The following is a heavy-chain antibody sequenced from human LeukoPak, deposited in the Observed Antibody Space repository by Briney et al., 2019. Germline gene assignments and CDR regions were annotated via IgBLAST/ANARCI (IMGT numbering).Heavy chain of an antibody. D-gene: IGHD4-17*01. CDR2: ISGSGGST. CDR3: AKDLTTVTTQYIDY. V-gene: IGHV3-23*01. Sequence: QSGGSLRLSCAASGFTFSDYYMSWIRQAPGKGLEWVSAISGSGGSTYYADSVKGRFTISRDNSKNTLYLQMNSLRAEDTAVYYCAKDLTTVTTQYIDYWGQGTLVTVSS. CDR1: GFTFSDYY. J-gene: IGHJ4*02.